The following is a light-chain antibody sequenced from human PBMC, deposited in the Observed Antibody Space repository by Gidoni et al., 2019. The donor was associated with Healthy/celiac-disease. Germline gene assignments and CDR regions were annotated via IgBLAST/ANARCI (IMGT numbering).Light chain of an antibody. V-gene: IGLV1-40*01. J-gene: IGLJ3*02. Sequence: QSVLTPPPSVSGAPGQRVTRSCTRSSSNIGAGYDVHWYQQLPGTAPKLLIYGNSNRPSGVPDRFSGSKSGTSASLAITGLQAEDEADYYCQSYDSILSARVFGGGTKLTVL. CDR2: GNS. CDR3: QSYDSILSARV. CDR1: SSNIGAGYD.